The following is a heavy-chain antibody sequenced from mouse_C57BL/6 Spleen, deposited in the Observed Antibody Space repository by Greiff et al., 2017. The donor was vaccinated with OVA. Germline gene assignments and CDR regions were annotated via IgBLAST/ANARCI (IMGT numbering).Heavy chain of an antibody. CDR1: GFTFSDYG. CDR3: ARPTYDYDMDY. J-gene: IGHJ4*01. V-gene: IGHV5-17*01. D-gene: IGHD2-4*01. Sequence: EVQLVESGGGLVKPGGSLKLSCAASGFTFSDYGMHWVRQAPEKGLEWVAYISSGSSTIYYADTVKGRLTISRDNAKNTLFLQMTSLRSEDTAMYYCARPTYDYDMDYWGQGTSVTVSS. CDR2: ISSGSSTI.